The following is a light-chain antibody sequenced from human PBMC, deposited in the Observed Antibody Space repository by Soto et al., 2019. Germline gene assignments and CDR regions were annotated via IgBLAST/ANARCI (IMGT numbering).Light chain of an antibody. Sequence: QSALTQPPSVSGSPGQSVTVSCTGTSSDVGSYNRVSWYQQSPGTAPKLMIYEVSYRPSGVPDRFSGSKSGNTASLTISGLQAEDEADYYCSSYTSSSTYVFGTGTKLTVL. CDR2: EVS. J-gene: IGLJ1*01. CDR3: SSYTSSSTYV. CDR1: SSDVGSYNR. V-gene: IGLV2-18*02.